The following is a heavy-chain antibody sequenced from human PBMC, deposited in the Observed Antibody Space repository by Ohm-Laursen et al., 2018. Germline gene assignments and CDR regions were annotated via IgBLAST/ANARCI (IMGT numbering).Heavy chain of an antibody. D-gene: IGHD2/OR15-2a*01. J-gene: IGHJ5*01. CDR3: ARLSDSSSAS. CDR1: GGSISYYY. CDR2: IHSSGST. V-gene: IGHV4-4*08. Sequence: SETLSLTCTVSGGSISYYYWSWIRQPPGKGLEWIGYIHSSGSTSYSPSLKSRVTISVDTSKNQFSLRVRSLTAADTAVYYCARLSDSSSASWGQGTLVTVSS.